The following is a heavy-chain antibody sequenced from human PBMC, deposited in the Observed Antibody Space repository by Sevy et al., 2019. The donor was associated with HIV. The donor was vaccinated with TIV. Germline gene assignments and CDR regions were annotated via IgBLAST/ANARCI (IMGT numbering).Heavy chain of an antibody. J-gene: IGHJ6*02. D-gene: IGHD4-17*01. CDR3: VKGPHPAVTTSYAMDV. Sequence: GGSLRLSCTASGFDFRNYGMHWVRQAPDKGLQWLTFIRYDGSTTYYADSVRGRFTISRDNSKNTLFLQMNSLRREDTAVYYCVKGPHPAVTTSYAMDVSGQGTAVTVSS. CDR1: GFDFRNYG. CDR2: IRYDGSTT. V-gene: IGHV3-30*02.